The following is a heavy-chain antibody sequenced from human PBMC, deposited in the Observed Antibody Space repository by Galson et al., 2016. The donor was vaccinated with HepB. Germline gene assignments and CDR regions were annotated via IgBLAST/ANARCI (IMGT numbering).Heavy chain of an antibody. CDR3: ARNRGPYSYYFYMDV. D-gene: IGHD3-16*01. V-gene: IGHV4-59*01. CDR2: ISHSGGA. J-gene: IGHJ6*03. Sequence: SETLSLTCSVSRGSITDYPWSWIRQSPGRGLEWIGSISHSGGANYNPSLESRVTMSLDTPESHFSLSLNSVTAADTAVYYCARNRGPYSYYFYMDVWGRGTTVTVSS. CDR1: RGSITDYP.